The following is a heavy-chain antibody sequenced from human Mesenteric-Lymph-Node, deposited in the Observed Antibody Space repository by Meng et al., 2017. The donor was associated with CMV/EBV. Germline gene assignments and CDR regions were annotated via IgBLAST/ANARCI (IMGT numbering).Heavy chain of an antibody. CDR3: ARGYYYYYGMDV. CDR1: GGSISSYY. Sequence: SETLSLTCTVSGGSISSYYWSWIRQPPGKGLEWIGYIYYSGRTNYNPSLKSRVTISVDTSKNQFSLKLSSVTAADTAVYYCARGYYYYYGMDVWGQGTTVTVSS. V-gene: IGHV4-59*01. J-gene: IGHJ6*02. CDR2: IYYSGRT.